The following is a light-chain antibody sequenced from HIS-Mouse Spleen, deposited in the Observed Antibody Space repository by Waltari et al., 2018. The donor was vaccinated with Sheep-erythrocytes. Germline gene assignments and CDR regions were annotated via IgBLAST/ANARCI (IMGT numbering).Light chain of an antibody. Sequence: SYELTQPPSVSVSPGQTARITCSGAALPQKYAYWYQQKSGQAPVLVIYEDSKRPSGIPERFSGSSSGTMATLTISGAQVEDDADYYCYSTDSSGNHWVFGGGTKLTVL. V-gene: IGLV3-10*01. CDR1: ALPQKY. J-gene: IGLJ3*02. CDR3: YSTDSSGNHWV. CDR2: EDS.